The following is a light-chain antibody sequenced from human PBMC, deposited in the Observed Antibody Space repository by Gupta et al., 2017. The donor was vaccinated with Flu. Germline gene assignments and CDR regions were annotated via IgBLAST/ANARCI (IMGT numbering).Light chain of an antibody. CDR1: SSNIGSNY. J-gene: IGLJ2*01. CDR2: RNN. Sequence: RVTISCSGSSSNIGSNYVYWYQQLPGTAPKLLIYRNNQRPSGVPDRFSGSKSGTSASLAISGLRSEDEADYYCAAWDDSLSGVLFGGGTKLTVL. CDR3: AAWDDSLSGVL. V-gene: IGLV1-47*01.